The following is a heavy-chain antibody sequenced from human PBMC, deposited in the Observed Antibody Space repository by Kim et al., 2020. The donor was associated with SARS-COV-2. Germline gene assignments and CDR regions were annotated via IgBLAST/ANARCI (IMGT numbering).Heavy chain of an antibody. CDR3: ARIAVAGTLFDW. D-gene: IGHD6-19*01. Sequence: SETLSLTCTVSGGSISSGGYYWSWIRQHPGKGLEWIGYIYYSGSTYYNPSLKSRVTISVDTSKNQFSLKLSSVTAADTAVYYCARIAVAGTLFDWWGERTMVVVSS. V-gene: IGHV4-31*03. CDR1: GGSISSGGYY. J-gene: IGHJ4*02. CDR2: IYYSGST.